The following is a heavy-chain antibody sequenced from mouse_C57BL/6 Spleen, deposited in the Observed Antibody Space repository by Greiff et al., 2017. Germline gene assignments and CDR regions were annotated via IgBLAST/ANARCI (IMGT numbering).Heavy chain of an antibody. V-gene: IGHV1-59*01. D-gene: IGHD4-1*01. CDR3: ARLSGTDNYAMDY. CDR2: IDPSDSYT. J-gene: IGHJ4*01. Sequence: VQLQQPGAELVRPGTSVKLSCKASGYTFTSYWMHWVKQRPGQGLEWIGVIDPSDSYTNYNQKFKGKATLTVDKSSSTAYMQLSSLTSEDSAVYYCARLSGTDNYAMDYWGQGTSVTVSS. CDR1: GYTFTSYW.